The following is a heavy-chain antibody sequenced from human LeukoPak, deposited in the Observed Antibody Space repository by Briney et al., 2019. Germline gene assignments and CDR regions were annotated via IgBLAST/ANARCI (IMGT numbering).Heavy chain of an antibody. V-gene: IGHV3-21*01. CDR3: ARGGRTSGYDYAY. Sequence: GGSLRLSCAASGFTFSSYGMHWVRQAPGKGLEWVSSISSSSSYIYYADSVKGRFTISRDNAKNSLYLQMNSLRAEDTAVYYCARGGRTSGYDYAYWGQRTLVTVSS. J-gene: IGHJ1*01. CDR2: ISSSSSYI. D-gene: IGHD5-12*01. CDR1: GFTFSSYG.